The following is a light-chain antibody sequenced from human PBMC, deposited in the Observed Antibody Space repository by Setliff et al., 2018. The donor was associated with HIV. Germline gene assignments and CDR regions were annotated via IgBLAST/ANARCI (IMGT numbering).Light chain of an antibody. V-gene: IGLV2-23*01. CDR3: CSNTGSNTYV. CDR2: QAT. J-gene: IGLJ1*01. CDR1: SSDVGRYNL. Sequence: QSVLTQPPSASGSPGQSITISCTGTSSDVGRYNLVSWYQQHPGKAPKLMIYQATKRPSGVSNRFSGSKSGNTASLAISGLQAEDEADYYCCSNTGSNTYVFGTGTKVTVL.